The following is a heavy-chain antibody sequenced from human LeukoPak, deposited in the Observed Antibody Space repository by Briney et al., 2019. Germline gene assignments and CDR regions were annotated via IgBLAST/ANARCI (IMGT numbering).Heavy chain of an antibody. Sequence: GGSLRLSCAASGFTVSSNYMSWVRQAPGKGLEWVSVIYSGGSTYYADSVKGRFTISRDNSKNTLYLQMNSLRAEDTAVYYCARMGIAVAGTSFGGDAFDIWGQGTMVTVSS. J-gene: IGHJ3*02. CDR2: IYSGGST. D-gene: IGHD6-19*01. V-gene: IGHV3-66*01. CDR1: GFTVSSNY. CDR3: ARMGIAVAGTSFGGDAFDI.